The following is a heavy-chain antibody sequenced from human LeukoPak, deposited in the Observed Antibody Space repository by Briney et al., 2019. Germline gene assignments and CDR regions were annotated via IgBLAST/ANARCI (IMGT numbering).Heavy chain of an antibody. CDR1: GFTFSSYS. Sequence: GGSLRLSCAASGFTFSSYSMNWVRQAPGKGLEWVSYISSSSSTIYYADSVKGRFTISRDNAKNSLYLQMNSLRDEDTAVYYCARDQGFGEFRQPYYFDYWGQGTLVTVSS. J-gene: IGHJ4*02. CDR2: ISSSSSTI. CDR3: ARDQGFGEFRQPYYFDY. D-gene: IGHD3-10*01. V-gene: IGHV3-48*02.